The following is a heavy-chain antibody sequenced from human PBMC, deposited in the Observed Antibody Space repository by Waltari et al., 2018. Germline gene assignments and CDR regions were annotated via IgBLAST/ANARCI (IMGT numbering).Heavy chain of an antibody. D-gene: IGHD3-3*01. CDR1: GFTFSAYR. J-gene: IGHJ4*02. CDR2: INAYVSAT. V-gene: IGHV3-74*01. Sequence: EVQLVESGGGLVQPGGSLRLSCAASGFTFSAYRMHWVRQAPGKGLVGVSLINAYVSATRYAYSVKCRLPMSRDNAKDTLYLQMNSLRGEDTAVYYCAIQISGVVFWGQGTLVTVSS. CDR3: AIQISGVVF.